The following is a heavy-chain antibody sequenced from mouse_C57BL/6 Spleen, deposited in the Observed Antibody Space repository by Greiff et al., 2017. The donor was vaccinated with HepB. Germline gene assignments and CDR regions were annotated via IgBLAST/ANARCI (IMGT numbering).Heavy chain of an antibody. Sequence: EVQLQQSGPELVKPGASVKIPCKASGYTFTDYNMDWVKQSHGKSLEWIGDINPNNGGTIYNQKFKGKATLTVDKSSSTAYMELRSLTSEDTAVYYCARGNYHYAMDYWGQGTSVTVSS. J-gene: IGHJ4*01. CDR3: ARGNYHYAMDY. V-gene: IGHV1-18*01. D-gene: IGHD1-1*01. CDR2: INPNNGGT. CDR1: GYTFTDYN.